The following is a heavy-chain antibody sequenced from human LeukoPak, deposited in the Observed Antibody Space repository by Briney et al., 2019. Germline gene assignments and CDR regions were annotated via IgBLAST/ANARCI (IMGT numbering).Heavy chain of an antibody. CDR1: GNYW. CDR2: INSDGSWT. D-gene: IGHD2/OR15-2a*01. CDR3: VSFYETY. V-gene: IGHV3-74*01. Sequence: GGSLRLSCAASGNYWMHWVRQAPGKGLVWVSHINSDGSWTSYADSVRDRFTTSKDNAENTVYLQMNSLRAEDTAVYYCVSFYETYWGRGPLVTVS. J-gene: IGHJ4*02.